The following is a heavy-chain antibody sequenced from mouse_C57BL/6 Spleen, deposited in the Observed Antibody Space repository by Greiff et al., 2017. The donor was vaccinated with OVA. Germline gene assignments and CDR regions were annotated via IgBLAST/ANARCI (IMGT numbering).Heavy chain of an antibody. CDR1: GYTFTSYW. CDR3: ARDRWFRHFDY. V-gene: IGHV1-53*01. D-gene: IGHD2-3*01. Sequence: QVHVKQPGTELVKPGASVKLSCKASGYTFTSYWMHWVKQRPGQGLEWIGNINPSNGGTNYNEKFKGKATLTVDKSSSTAYMQLSSLTSEDSAVYYCARDRWFRHFDYWGQGTTLTVSS. CDR2: INPSNGGT. J-gene: IGHJ2*01.